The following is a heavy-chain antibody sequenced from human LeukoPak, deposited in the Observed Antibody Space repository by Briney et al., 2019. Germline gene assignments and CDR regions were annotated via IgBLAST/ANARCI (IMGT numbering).Heavy chain of an antibody. J-gene: IGHJ4*02. D-gene: IGHD5-12*01. CDR3: ARDGLVATGALDY. Sequence: GGSLRLSCAASGFTFSSYSMNWVRQAPGKGLEWVSSISSSSSYIYYADSVKGRFTISRDNAKNSLYLQMNSPRAEDTAVYYCARDGLVATGALDYWGQGTLVTVSS. CDR1: GFTFSSYS. V-gene: IGHV3-21*01. CDR2: ISSSSSYI.